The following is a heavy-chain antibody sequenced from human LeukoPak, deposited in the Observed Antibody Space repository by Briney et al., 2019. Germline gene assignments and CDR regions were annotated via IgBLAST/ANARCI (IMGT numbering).Heavy chain of an antibody. CDR3: AREIYDILTGYYQSLPPYCMDV. CDR2: IWYDGSNK. CDR1: GFTFSSYG. Sequence: GGSLRLSCAASGFTFSSYGMHWVRQAPGKGLEWVAVIWYDGSNKYYADSVKGRFTISRDNSKNTLYLQMNSLRAEDTAVYYCAREIYDILTGYYQSLPPYCMDVWGQGTTVTVSS. D-gene: IGHD3-9*01. V-gene: IGHV3-33*01. J-gene: IGHJ6*02.